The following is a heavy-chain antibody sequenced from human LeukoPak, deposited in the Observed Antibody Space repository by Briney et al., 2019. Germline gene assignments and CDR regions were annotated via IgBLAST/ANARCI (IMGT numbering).Heavy chain of an antibody. D-gene: IGHD2-15*01. Sequence: GGSLRLSCAASGFTFGSYAMSWVRQAPGKGLEWVSAISGRGGSTYSADSVKGRFTISRDNSQNTLYLQMNSLRADDTAVYYCAKVRRELTLTHFDYWGQGTLVTVSS. CDR1: GFTFGSYA. CDR3: AKVRRELTLTHFDY. CDR2: ISGRGGST. J-gene: IGHJ4*02. V-gene: IGHV3-23*01.